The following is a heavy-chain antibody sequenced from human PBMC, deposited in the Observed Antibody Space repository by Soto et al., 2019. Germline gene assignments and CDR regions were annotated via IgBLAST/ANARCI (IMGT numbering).Heavy chain of an antibody. V-gene: IGHV3-21*01. CDR3: ARDWVYSSSPLFDY. CDR1: GFTFSSYS. CDR2: ISSSSYI. Sequence: PGGSLRLSCAASGFTFSSYSMNWVRQAPGKGLEWVSSISSSSYIYYADSVKGRFTISRDNAKNSLYLQMNSLRAEDTAVYYCARDWVYSSSPLFDYWGQGTLVTVSS. J-gene: IGHJ4*02. D-gene: IGHD6-13*01.